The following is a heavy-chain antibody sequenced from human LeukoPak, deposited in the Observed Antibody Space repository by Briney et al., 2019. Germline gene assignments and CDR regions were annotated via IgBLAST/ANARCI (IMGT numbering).Heavy chain of an antibody. CDR2: ISYDGNDK. CDR1: GFSFSSYA. Sequence: GRSLRLSCAASGFSFSSYAMPWVRQAPGKGLEWVALISYDGNDKYYADSEKGRFTISRDNSKNTLYLQMNSLRPEDTALYYCAKSGYCSSISCPIDCWGQGTLVTVSS. J-gene: IGHJ4*02. D-gene: IGHD2-2*01. V-gene: IGHV3-30*18. CDR3: AKSGYCSSISCPIDC.